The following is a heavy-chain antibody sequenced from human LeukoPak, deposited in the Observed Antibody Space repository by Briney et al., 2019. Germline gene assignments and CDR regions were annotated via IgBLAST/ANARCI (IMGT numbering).Heavy chain of an antibody. CDR2: ISDSGGST. D-gene: IGHD6-13*01. V-gene: IGHV3-23*01. CDR3: GKGVSGSSWSDFDC. CDR1: GFTFSNYA. J-gene: IGHJ4*02. Sequence: PGGSLRLSCAVSGFTFSNYAMSWVRQAPGKGLEWVSGISDSGGSTYYADSVKGRFSISRDNFKNTLHLQMNSLRAEDTAVYYCGKGVSGSSWSDFDCWGQGTLVTVSS.